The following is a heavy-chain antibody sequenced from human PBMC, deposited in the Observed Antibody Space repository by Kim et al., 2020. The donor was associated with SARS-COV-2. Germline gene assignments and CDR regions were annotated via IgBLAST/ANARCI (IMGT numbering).Heavy chain of an antibody. CDR2: IKQDGSEK. V-gene: IGHV3-7*01. CDR3: ARVGSGSYDNVDY. Sequence: GGSLRLSCAASGFTFSSYWMSWVRQAPGKGLEWVANIKQDGSEKYYVDSVKGRFTISRDNAKNSLYLQMNSLRAEDTAVYYCARVGSGSYDNVDYWGQGTLVTVSS. J-gene: IGHJ4*02. D-gene: IGHD3-10*01. CDR1: GFTFSSYW.